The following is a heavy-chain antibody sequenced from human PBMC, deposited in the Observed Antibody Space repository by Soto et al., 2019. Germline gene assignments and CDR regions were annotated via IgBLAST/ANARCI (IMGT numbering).Heavy chain of an antibody. CDR1: GGTFSSYT. CDR2: IIPVFDTT. D-gene: IGHD5-12*01. CDR3: ARGGYDLYGMDV. V-gene: IGHV1-69*12. J-gene: IGHJ6*02. Sequence: QVQLVQSGAEVKKPGSSVKVSCKASGGTFSSYTLSWARQAPGQGLEWMGGIIPVFDTTNYAQKFQGRVTVTADESTSTAYMELSSLRSEDTAVYYCARGGYDLYGMDVWGQGTTVTVSS.